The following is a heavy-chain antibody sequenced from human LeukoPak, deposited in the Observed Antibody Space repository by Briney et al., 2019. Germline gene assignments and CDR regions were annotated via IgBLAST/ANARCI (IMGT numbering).Heavy chain of an antibody. CDR1: GFTFSNSC. Sequence: SGGSLRLSCAASGFTFSNSCMSWVRQAPGKGLEWVGRIKSKTDGGTTDYAAPVKGRFTISRDDSKNTLYLQMNSLKTEDTAVYYCTTELRWELLIDYWGQGTLVTVSS. V-gene: IGHV3-15*01. CDR2: IKSKTDGGTT. J-gene: IGHJ4*02. CDR3: TTELRWELLIDY. D-gene: IGHD1-26*01.